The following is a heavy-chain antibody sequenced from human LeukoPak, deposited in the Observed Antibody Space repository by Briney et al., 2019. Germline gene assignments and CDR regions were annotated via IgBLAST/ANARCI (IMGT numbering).Heavy chain of an antibody. CDR1: GGTFSSYA. CDR3: ARDIVVGQGNWFDP. D-gene: IGHD2-21*01. V-gene: IGHV1-69*05. J-gene: IGHJ5*02. CDR2: IIPIFGTA. Sequence: GSSVKVSCKASGGTFSSYAISWVRQAPGQGLEWMGGIIPIFGTANYAQKFQGRVTITTDESTGTAYMELSSLRSEDTAVYYCARDIVVGQGNWFDPWGQGTLVTVSS.